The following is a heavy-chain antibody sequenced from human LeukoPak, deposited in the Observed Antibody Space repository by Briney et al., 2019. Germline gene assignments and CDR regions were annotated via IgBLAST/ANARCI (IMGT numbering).Heavy chain of an antibody. CDR3: ATEATPLW. V-gene: IGHV3-23*01. CDR2: ISGGGGTT. CDR1: GFTFRSYA. Sequence: GGSLRLSCAASGFTFRSYAMSWVRQAPGKGLEWVSAISGGGGTTYYVDSVKGRFTISRDNSRTTLYLQMNSLRAEDTAVYYCATEATPLWWGQGTLVTVSS. D-gene: IGHD5-12*01. J-gene: IGHJ4*02.